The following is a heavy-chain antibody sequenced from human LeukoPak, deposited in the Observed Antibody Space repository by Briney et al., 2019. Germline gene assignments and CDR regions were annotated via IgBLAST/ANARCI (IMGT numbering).Heavy chain of an antibody. J-gene: IGHJ6*03. D-gene: IGHD3-10*01. CDR1: GGSISSSSYY. Sequence: SETLSLTCTVSGGSISSSSYYWGWIRQPPGKGLEWIGSIYYSGSTYYNPSLKSRVTISVDTSKNQFSLKLSSVTAADTAVYYCARDLRSYYYGSGSYRSYYMDVWGKGTTVTISS. CDR3: ARDLRSYYYGSGSYRSYYMDV. CDR2: IYYSGST. V-gene: IGHV4-39*07.